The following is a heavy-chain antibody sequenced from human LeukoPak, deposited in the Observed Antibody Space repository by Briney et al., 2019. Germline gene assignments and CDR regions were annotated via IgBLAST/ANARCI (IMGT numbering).Heavy chain of an antibody. J-gene: IGHJ4*02. V-gene: IGHV3-74*01. Sequence: PGGSLRLSCAASGFTFSSYWMHWVRQAPGEGLVWVSHINSDGSSTNYADSVKGRFTISRDNAKNTLYLQMNSLRAEDTAIYYCARDYTWFADYWGQGTLVTVSS. CDR3: ARDYTWFADY. D-gene: IGHD3-10*01. CDR2: INSDGSST. CDR1: GFTFSSYW.